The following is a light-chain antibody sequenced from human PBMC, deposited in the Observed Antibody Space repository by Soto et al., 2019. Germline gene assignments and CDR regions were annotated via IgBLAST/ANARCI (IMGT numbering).Light chain of an antibody. J-gene: IGKJ2*01. V-gene: IGKV3-20*01. CDR2: GAS. Sequence: EIVLTQSPGTLSLSPGERATLSCRASQSVSNNYLAWYQQKPGQAPRLLIYGASNRATGIPDRFSGSGSGTDFTLTISRLEPEDFAVYYCQQYNNWPPLMYTFGQGTKLEIK. CDR1: QSVSNNY. CDR3: QQYNNWPPLMYT.